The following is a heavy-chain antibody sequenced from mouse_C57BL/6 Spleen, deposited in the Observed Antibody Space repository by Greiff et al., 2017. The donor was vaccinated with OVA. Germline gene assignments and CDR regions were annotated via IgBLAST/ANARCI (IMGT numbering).Heavy chain of an antibody. D-gene: IGHD1-1*01. J-gene: IGHJ2*01. CDR3: ARGDYYGSSPYFDY. V-gene: IGHV1-42*01. Sequence: VQLKQSGPELVKPGASVKISCKASGYSFTGYYMNWVKQSPEKSLEWIGEINPSTGGTTYNQKFKAKATLTVDKSSSAAYMQLKSLTSEDSAVYYCARGDYYGSSPYFDYWGQGTTLTVSS. CDR1: GYSFTGYY. CDR2: INPSTGGT.